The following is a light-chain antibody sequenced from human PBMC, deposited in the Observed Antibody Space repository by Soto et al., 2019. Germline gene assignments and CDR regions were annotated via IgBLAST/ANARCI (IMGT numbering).Light chain of an antibody. J-gene: IGKJ1*01. V-gene: IGKV1-5*01. Sequence: DIPVTHFPPTLSGPPLPWLALXCRASQSISSWLAWYQQKPGKAPKLLIYDASNLESGVPSRFSGSGSGTEFTLTISNLQPDDIATYYCQQYENYWTFGQGTKVDIK. CDR3: QQYENYWT. CDR1: QSISSW. CDR2: DAS.